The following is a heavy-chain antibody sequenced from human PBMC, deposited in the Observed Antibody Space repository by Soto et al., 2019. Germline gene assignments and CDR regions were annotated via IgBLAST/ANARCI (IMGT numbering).Heavy chain of an antibody. Sequence: GGSLRLSCAASGFTFSSYGMHWVRQAPGKGLEWVAVIWYDGSNKYYADSVKGRFTISRDNSQNTLYLQMNSLRAEDTAVYYCARSSGSYGTFDYWGQGTLVTVSS. J-gene: IGHJ4*02. V-gene: IGHV3-33*01. D-gene: IGHD1-26*01. CDR3: ARSSGSYGTFDY. CDR1: GFTFSSYG. CDR2: IWYDGSNK.